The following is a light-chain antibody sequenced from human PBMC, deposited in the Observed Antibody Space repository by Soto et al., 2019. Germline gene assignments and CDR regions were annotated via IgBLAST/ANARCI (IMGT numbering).Light chain of an antibody. CDR3: QQYGSSPGT. Sequence: EIVLTQSPGTLSLSPGERATLSCRASQSVRSTFLAWYQQKPGQAPSLLIYGASTRAPGIPDRFSGGGSGTDFTLTISRLEPEYFAVYYCQQYGSSPGTFGQGTKLEIK. J-gene: IGKJ2*01. V-gene: IGKV3-20*01. CDR2: GAS. CDR1: QSVRSTF.